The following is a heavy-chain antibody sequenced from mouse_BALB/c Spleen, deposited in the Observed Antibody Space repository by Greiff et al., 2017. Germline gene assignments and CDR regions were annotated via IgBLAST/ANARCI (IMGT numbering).Heavy chain of an antibody. V-gene: IGHV5-6-5*01. CDR3: ARGHYGNHFDY. Sequence: EVKLVESGGGLVKPGGSLKLSCAASGFTFSSYAMSWVRQTPEKRLEWVASISSGGSTYYPDSVKGRFTISRDNARNILYLQMSSLRSEDTAMYYCARGHYGNHFDYWGQGTTLTVSS. CDR1: GFTFSSYA. CDR2: ISSGGST. D-gene: IGHD2-1*01. J-gene: IGHJ2*01.